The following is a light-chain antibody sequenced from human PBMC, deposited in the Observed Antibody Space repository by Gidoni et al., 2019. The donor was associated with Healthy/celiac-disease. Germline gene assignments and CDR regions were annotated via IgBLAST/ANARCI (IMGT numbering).Light chain of an antibody. J-gene: IGKJ4*01. CDR1: QSVSSN. Sequence: EIVMTQSPATMSVSPGDRATLACRASQSVSSNLAWYLQKPGQAPRLLISGASTRTTGIPARFSGSGSGTDFTLTISRLQSEDFAVYYCQEYNNWPLLTFGGGTRVEIK. V-gene: IGKV3-15*01. CDR3: QEYNNWPLLT. CDR2: GAS.